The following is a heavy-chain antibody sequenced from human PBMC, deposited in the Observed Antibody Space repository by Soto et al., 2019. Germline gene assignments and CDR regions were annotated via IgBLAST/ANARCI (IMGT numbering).Heavy chain of an antibody. V-gene: IGHV4-59*01. Sequence: SETLSLTCTISGGSISVYYWSWVRQPPGHELEWIGYIYASGSPYYNPSLRSRVTISADTSKNQISLKLTSPTAADTAVYYCARGVGSSPPRYWGRGTLVTVSS. CDR3: ARGVGSSPPRY. CDR1: GGSISVYY. J-gene: IGHJ4*02. CDR2: IYASGSP. D-gene: IGHD1-26*01.